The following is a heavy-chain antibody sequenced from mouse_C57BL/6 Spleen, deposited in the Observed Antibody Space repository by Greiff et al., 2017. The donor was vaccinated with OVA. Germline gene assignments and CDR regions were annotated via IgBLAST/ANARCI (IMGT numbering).Heavy chain of an antibody. CDR1: GYTFTDYY. V-gene: IGHV1-76*01. J-gene: IGHJ1*03. CDR3: ASSYYSNYGGYFDV. CDR2: IYPGSGNT. Sequence: VMLVESGAELVRPGASVKLSCKASGYTFTDYYINWVKQRPGQGLEWIARIYPGSGNTYYNEKFKGKATLTAEKSSSTAYMQLSSLTSEDSAVYFCASSYYSNYGGYFDVWGTGTTVTVSS. D-gene: IGHD2-5*01.